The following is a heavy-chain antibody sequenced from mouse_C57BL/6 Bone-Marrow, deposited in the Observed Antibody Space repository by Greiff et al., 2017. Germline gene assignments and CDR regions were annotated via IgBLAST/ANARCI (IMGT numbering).Heavy chain of an antibody. CDR2: IDPESGGT. D-gene: IGHD1-1*01. Sequence: SGAELVRPGASVTLSCKASGYTFTDYEMHWVKQTPVHGLEWIGAIDPESGGTAYNQKFKGKAILTADKSSSTAYMELRSLTSEDSAVYYWTYPPYDGRTYWYFEVWGTGTTVTV. V-gene: IGHV1-15*01. J-gene: IGHJ1*03. CDR1: GYTFTDYE. CDR3: TYPPYDGRTYWYFEV.